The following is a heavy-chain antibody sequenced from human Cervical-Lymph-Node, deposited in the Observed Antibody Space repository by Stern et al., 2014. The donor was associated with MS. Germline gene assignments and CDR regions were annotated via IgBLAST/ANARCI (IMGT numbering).Heavy chain of an antibody. V-gene: IGHV5-51*03. CDR2: IYPGNPDP. Sequence: QLVQSGAEVKKPGASLKISCKGSEYNFNTHWIDWVRQMPGKGLEWLGKIYPGNPDPSDNPSRQGQVSLSADKSITTAYLHFSSLKASDSAMYFCARHGGPNWNHEAHNWFDPWGQGTLVTVSS. CDR3: ARHGGPNWNHEAHNWFDP. CDR1: EYNFNTHW. D-gene: IGHD1-14*01. J-gene: IGHJ5*02.